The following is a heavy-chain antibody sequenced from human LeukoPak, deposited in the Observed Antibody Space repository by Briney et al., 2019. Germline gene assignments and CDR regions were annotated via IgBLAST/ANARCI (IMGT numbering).Heavy chain of an antibody. CDR3: ARAGRPNIVVVTAADY. D-gene: IGHD2-21*02. CDR2: INPSGGST. V-gene: IGHV1-46*01. J-gene: IGHJ4*02. Sequence: ASVKVSCKASGYTFTSYYMHWVRQAPGQGLEWMGIINPSGGSTSYAQKFQSRVTMTRDTSTSTVYMELSSLRSEDTAVYYCARAGRPNIVVVTAADYWGQGTLVTVSS. CDR1: GYTFTSYY.